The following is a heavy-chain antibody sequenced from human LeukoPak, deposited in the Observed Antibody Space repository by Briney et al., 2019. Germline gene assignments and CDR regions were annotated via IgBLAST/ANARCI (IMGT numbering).Heavy chain of an antibody. D-gene: IGHD6-19*01. CDR1: GGSISSYC. V-gene: IGHV4-59*01. J-gene: IGHJ4*02. Sequence: PSETLSLTCTVSGGSISSYCWSWIRQPPGKGLEWIGYIYYSGSTNNNPSLKSRVNIAVDTSKNQFSLRLRSVTAADTAVYYCARGIMSSGWKYYFDYWGQGTLVTVSS. CDR3: ARGIMSSGWKYYFDY. CDR2: IYYSGST.